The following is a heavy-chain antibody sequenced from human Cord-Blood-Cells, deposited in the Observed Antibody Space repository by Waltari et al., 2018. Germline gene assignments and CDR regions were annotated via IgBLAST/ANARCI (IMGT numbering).Heavy chain of an antibody. CDR1: VLTCSSYE. J-gene: IGHJ2*01. CDR3: ARDELNWYFDL. Sequence: EVQLVESGGGLVQPGGSLRLSWAASVLTCSSYERNLVRQAPGKGLEWVSYISSSGSTIYYADSVKGRFTISRDNAKNSLYLQMNSLRAEDTAVYYCARDELNWYFDLWGRGTLVTVSS. CDR2: ISSSGSTI. D-gene: IGHD1-26*01. V-gene: IGHV3-48*03.